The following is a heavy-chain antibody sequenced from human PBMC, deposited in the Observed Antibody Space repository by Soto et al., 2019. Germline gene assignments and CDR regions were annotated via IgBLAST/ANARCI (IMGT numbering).Heavy chain of an antibody. CDR3: ARVGLTWYDY. CDR1: GGSFSGYY. CDR2: INHSGST. J-gene: IGHJ4*02. Sequence: PSETLSLTCAVYGGSFSGYYWSWIRQPPGKGLEWIGEINHSGSTNYNPSLKSRVTISVDTSKNQFSLKLSSVTAADTAVYYCARVGLTWYDYWGQGTLVTVS. V-gene: IGHV4-34*01. D-gene: IGHD2-15*01.